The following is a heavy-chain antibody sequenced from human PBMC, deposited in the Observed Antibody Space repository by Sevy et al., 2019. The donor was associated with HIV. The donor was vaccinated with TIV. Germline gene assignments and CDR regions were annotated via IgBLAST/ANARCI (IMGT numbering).Heavy chain of an antibody. D-gene: IGHD3-3*01. CDR2: FYYTGST. CDR1: GGSISPYY. V-gene: IGHV4-59*01. Sequence: SETLSLTCTVSGGSISPYYWSWIRQPPGKGLEWVGYFYYTGSTHYNPSLEGRATISVDASKNQFFLKLTSVTAADTAVYYCARQGGVVDYGMDVWGQGTTVIVSS. CDR3: ARQGGVVDYGMDV. J-gene: IGHJ6*02.